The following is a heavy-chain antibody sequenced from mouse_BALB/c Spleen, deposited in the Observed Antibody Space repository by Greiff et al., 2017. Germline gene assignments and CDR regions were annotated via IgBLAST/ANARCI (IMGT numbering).Heavy chain of an antibody. Sequence: EVQRVESGGGLVKPGGSLKLSCAASGFTFSSYTMSWVRQTPEKRLEWVATISSGGSYTYYPDSVKGRFTISRDNAKNTLYLQMSSLKSEDTAMYYCTREGDIYYGSFYYFDYWGQGTTLTVSS. V-gene: IGHV5-6-4*01. CDR3: TREGDIYYGSFYYFDY. D-gene: IGHD1-1*01. CDR2: ISSGGSYT. J-gene: IGHJ2*01. CDR1: GFTFSSYT.